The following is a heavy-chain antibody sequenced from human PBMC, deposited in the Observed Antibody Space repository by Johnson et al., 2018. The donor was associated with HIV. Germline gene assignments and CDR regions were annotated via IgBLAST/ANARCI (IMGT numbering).Heavy chain of an antibody. V-gene: IGHV3-30*04. Sequence: QVQLVESGGGVVQPGRSLRLSCAASGFTFSSYAMHWVRQAPGKGLEWVAVISYDGSNKYYADSVKGRFTLSRDNSKTTLYLQMNSLRAEDTAVYYCARAQVATIWGGTFDIWGQGTMVTVSS. D-gene: IGHD5-12*01. J-gene: IGHJ3*02. CDR1: GFTFSSYA. CDR3: ARAQVATIWGGTFDI. CDR2: ISYDGSNK.